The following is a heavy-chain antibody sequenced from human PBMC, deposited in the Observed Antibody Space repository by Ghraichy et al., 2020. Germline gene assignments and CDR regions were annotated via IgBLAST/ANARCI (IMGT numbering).Heavy chain of an antibody. Sequence: LETLSLTCTVSGGSISNYYWSWIRQPPGKGLEWIGYIYYSGSTNYNPSLKSRVTISVDTSKNQFSLKLSSVTAADTAVYYCAGLVEVIAVSRWWFDPWGQGTLVTVSS. J-gene: IGHJ5*02. D-gene: IGHD6-19*01. CDR1: GGSISNYY. V-gene: IGHV4-59*08. CDR3: AGLVEVIAVSRWWFDP. CDR2: IYYSGST.